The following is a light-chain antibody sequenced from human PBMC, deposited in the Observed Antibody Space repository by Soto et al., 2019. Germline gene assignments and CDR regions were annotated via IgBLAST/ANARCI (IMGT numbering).Light chain of an antibody. CDR2: GAS. V-gene: IGKV3-20*01. J-gene: IGKJ1*01. Sequence: EVVLTQSPGTLSLSPGERATLSCRASQGVGSSYLAWYQQKPGQAPRLLIYGASNRATGIPDRFSGSGSGTDFTLTIRTLEQEDLAVYYCQQYVSSRTFGQGTKVEIK. CDR1: QGVGSSY. CDR3: QQYVSSRT.